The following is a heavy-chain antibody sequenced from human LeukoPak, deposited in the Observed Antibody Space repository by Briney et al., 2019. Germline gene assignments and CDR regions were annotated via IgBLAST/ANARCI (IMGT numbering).Heavy chain of an antibody. Sequence: PGGSLRLSCAASGFTFSSYEMNWVRQAPGKGLEWVSYISSSGSTIYYADSVKGRFTISRDNAKNSLFLQMNSLRAEDTAVYYCARDCSSTSCLKHYYYYYGMDVRGQGTTVTVSS. J-gene: IGHJ6*02. CDR2: ISSSGSTI. D-gene: IGHD2-2*01. CDR1: GFTFSSYE. CDR3: ARDCSSTSCLKHYYYYYGMDV. V-gene: IGHV3-48*03.